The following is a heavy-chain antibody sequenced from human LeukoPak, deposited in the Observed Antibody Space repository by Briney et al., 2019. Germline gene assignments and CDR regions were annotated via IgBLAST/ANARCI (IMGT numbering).Heavy chain of an antibody. Sequence: PSETLSLTCTVSGGSISSSSYYWGWIRQPPGKGLEWIGSIYYSGSTYYNPSLKSRVTISVDTSKNQISLKLSSVTAADTAVYYCARQGYCSGGSCPRNAEYFQHWGQGTLVTVSS. J-gene: IGHJ1*01. CDR3: ARQGYCSGGSCPRNAEYFQH. V-gene: IGHV4-39*01. CDR1: GGSISSSSYY. D-gene: IGHD2-15*01. CDR2: IYYSGST.